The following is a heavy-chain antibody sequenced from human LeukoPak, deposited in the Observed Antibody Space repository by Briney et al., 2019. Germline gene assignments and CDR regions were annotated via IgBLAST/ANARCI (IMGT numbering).Heavy chain of an antibody. Sequence: SETLSLTCIVSGCTITSHYLSWIRQPPGKGLEWIGYIYDTGNTNYNPYLRSRVTISVGTSKDQFSLRLSSVTAADTAVYYCARARVRSYSYDIDGSYTSDWIFDLWGRGTLVTVSS. V-gene: IGHV4-59*11. CDR2: IYDTGNT. J-gene: IGHJ2*01. CDR1: GCTITSHY. D-gene: IGHD3-22*01. CDR3: ARARVRSYSYDIDGSYTSDWIFDL.